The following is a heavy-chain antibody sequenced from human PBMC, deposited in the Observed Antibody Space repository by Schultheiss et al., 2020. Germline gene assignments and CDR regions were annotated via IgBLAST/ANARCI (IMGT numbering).Heavy chain of an antibody. Sequence: ASVKVSCKASGYTFTTYGISWVRQAPGQGLEWMGWISGYNGNTNYAQKLQGRVIMNTDTSTSTAYMELRSLRSDDTAVYYCARDREGLYSIFDYWGQGTLVTVSS. D-gene: IGHD3-3*01. CDR3: ARDREGLYSIFDY. J-gene: IGHJ4*02. CDR2: ISGYNGNT. CDR1: GYTFTTYG. V-gene: IGHV1-18*01.